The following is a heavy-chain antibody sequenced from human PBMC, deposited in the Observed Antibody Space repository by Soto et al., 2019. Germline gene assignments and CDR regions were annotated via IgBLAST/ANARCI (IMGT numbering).Heavy chain of an antibody. Sequence: GGSLRLSCTASGFTFGDYAMSWFRQAPGKGLEWVGFIRSKAYGGTTEYAASVKGRFTISRDDSKSIAYLQMNSLKTEDTAVHYCMVSPYYYDSSGAFDIWGQGTMVTVSS. D-gene: IGHD3-22*01. J-gene: IGHJ3*02. CDR2: IRSKAYGGTT. CDR3: MVSPYYYDSSGAFDI. CDR1: GFTFGDYA. V-gene: IGHV3-49*03.